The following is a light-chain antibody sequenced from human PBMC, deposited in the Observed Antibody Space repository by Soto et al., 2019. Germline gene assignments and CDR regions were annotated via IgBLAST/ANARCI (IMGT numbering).Light chain of an antibody. CDR3: QQYAHSTPIS. V-gene: IGKV3-20*01. J-gene: IGKJ5*01. Sequence: EIVLTQSPGTLSLSPGERATLFCRVSQIVSGRLAWYQQRPGQAPRLLISGASSRATGIPDRFSGSGSGTDFTLTISRLEPEDFALYYCQQYAHSTPISFGQGTRLEIK. CDR1: QIVSGR. CDR2: GAS.